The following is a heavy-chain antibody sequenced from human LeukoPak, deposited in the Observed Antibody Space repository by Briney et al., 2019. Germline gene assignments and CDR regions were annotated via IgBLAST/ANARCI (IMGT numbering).Heavy chain of an antibody. Sequence: SETLSLTCTVSGGSISSYYWSWIRQPPGKGLEWIGYIYTSGSTNYNPSIKSRVTISVDTSKNQFSLKLSSVTAADTAVYYCARGVVAAAGWFDPWGQGTLVTVSS. CDR2: IYTSGST. CDR3: ARGVVAAAGWFDP. J-gene: IGHJ5*02. V-gene: IGHV4-4*09. D-gene: IGHD6-13*01. CDR1: GGSISSYY.